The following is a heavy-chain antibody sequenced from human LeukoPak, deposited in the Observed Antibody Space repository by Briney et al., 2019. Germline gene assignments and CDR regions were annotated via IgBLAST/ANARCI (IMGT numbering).Heavy chain of an antibody. V-gene: IGHV5-51*01. CDR3: ARLEWELLAYYYYMDV. D-gene: IGHD1-26*01. Sequence: PGESLKISCKGSGYSFTSYRIGWVRQMPGKGLEWMGIIYPGDSDTRYSPSFQGQVTISADKSISTAYLQWSSLKASDTAMYYCARLEWELLAYYYYMDVWGKGTTVTVSS. J-gene: IGHJ6*03. CDR2: IYPGDSDT. CDR1: GYSFTSYR.